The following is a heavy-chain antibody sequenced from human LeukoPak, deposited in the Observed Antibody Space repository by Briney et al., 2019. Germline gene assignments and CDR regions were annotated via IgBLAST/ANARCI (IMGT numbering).Heavy chain of an antibody. V-gene: IGHV3-23*01. Sequence: GGSLRLSCAASGFTFSSYAMSWVRQAPGKGLEWVSAISGSGGSTYYADSVKGRFTISRDNSKNTLYLQMNSLRAEDTAVYYCARDIAVASYNWFDPWGQGTLVTVSS. CDR3: ARDIAVASYNWFDP. D-gene: IGHD6-19*01. CDR2: ISGSGGST. J-gene: IGHJ5*02. CDR1: GFTFSSYA.